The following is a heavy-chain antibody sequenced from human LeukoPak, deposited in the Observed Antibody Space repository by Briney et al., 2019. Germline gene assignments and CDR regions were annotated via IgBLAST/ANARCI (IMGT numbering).Heavy chain of an antibody. J-gene: IGHJ4*02. CDR3: AKRREPSSSWYYFDY. CDR2: ISGSGGST. Sequence: TGGSLRLSCAASGFTFSSYGMSWVRQAPGKGLEWVSAISGSGGSTYYADSVKGRFTISRDNSKNTLYLQMNSLRAEDTAVYYCAKRREPSSSWYYFDYWGQGTLVTVSS. V-gene: IGHV3-23*01. D-gene: IGHD6-13*01. CDR1: GFTFSSYG.